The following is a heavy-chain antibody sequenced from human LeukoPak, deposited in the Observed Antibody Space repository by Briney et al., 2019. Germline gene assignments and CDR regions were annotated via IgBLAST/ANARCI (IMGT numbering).Heavy chain of an antibody. V-gene: IGHV1-24*01. CDR1: GGSFSSYV. CDR2: FDPEDGET. D-gene: IGHD4-11*01. Sequence: ASVRVSCKAAGGSFSSYVISWVRQAPGKWLEWMGGFDPEDGETIYAQKFQGRVTMTEDTSTDTAYMELSSLRSEDTAVYYCATGPSYSNFYYGMDVWGQGTTVTVSS. CDR3: ATGPSYSNFYYGMDV. J-gene: IGHJ6*02.